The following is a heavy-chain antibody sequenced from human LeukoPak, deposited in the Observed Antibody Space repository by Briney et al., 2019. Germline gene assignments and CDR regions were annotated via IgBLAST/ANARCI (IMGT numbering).Heavy chain of an antibody. CDR1: GGSISDYF. D-gene: IGHD1-26*01. CDR2: IYYSGST. CDR3: ARHEGATDDAFDI. J-gene: IGHJ3*02. Sequence: SETLSLTCTVSGGSISDYFWSWIRQPPGKGLEWIGYIYYSGSTNYNPSLKSRVTISVDTSKNQFSLKLSSVTAADTAVYYCARHEGATDDAFDIWGQGTMVTVSS. V-gene: IGHV4-59*08.